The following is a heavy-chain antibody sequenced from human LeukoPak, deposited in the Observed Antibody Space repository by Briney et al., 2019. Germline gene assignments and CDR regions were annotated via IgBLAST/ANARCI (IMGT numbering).Heavy chain of an antibody. D-gene: IGHD6-13*01. J-gene: IGHJ6*02. CDR1: GFTFSSYA. Sequence: GGSLRLSCAASGFTFSSYAMSWVRQAPGKGLEWVSAISGSGGSTYYADSVKGRFTISRDNAKNSLYLQMNSLRAEDTAVYYCATTIIAATMDVWGQGTTVTVSS. V-gene: IGHV3-23*01. CDR3: ATTIIAATMDV. CDR2: ISGSGGST.